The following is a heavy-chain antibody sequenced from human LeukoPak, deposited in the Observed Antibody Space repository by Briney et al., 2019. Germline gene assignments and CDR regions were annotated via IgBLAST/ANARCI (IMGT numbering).Heavy chain of an antibody. CDR2: ISAYNGNT. J-gene: IGHJ6*02. Sequence: ASVKVSCKASGYTLTSYGISWVRQAPGQGLEWMGWISAYNGNTNYAQKLQGRVTMTTDTSTSTAYMELRSLRSDDTAVYYCARVTNEEINWEGDYYYYYGMDVWGQGTTVTVSS. V-gene: IGHV1-18*01. CDR3: ARVTNEEINWEGDYYYYYGMDV. D-gene: IGHD7-27*01. CDR1: GYTLTSYG.